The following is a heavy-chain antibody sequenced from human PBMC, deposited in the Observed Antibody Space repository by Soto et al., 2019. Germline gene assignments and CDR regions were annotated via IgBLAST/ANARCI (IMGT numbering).Heavy chain of an antibody. V-gene: IGHV3-7*01. CDR2: INQDGSEK. J-gene: IGHJ6*04. CDR1: GFTFSSYS. D-gene: IGHD6-6*01. CDR3: ASEVVESSSSGGGV. Sequence: PGGSLRLSCAASGFTFSSYSMSWVRQAPGKGLEWVANINQDGSEKYYVDSVKGRFTISRDNAKNSLYLQMNSLRAEGTAVYYCASEVVESSSSGGGVWGKGTTVTVSS.